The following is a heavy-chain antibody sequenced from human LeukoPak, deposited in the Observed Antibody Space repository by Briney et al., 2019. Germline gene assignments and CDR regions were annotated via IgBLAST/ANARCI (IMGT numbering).Heavy chain of an antibody. CDR1: GGSISGYS. D-gene: IGHD5/OR15-5a*01. Sequence: SETLSLTCTVSGGSISGYSWTWIRQPPGQGLEWIGYFHNSRTTSYNPSLTGRVIISVDTAMDQISLKLNSVTAADTAVYYCARGHLGLAYWGQGTLVTVSS. J-gene: IGHJ4*02. V-gene: IGHV4-59*01. CDR3: ARGHLGLAY. CDR2: FHNSRTT.